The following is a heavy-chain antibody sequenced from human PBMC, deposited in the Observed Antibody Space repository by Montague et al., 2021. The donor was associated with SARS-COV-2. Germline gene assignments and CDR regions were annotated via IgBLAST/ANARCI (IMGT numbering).Heavy chain of an antibody. CDR1: GFTFNTYW. CDR2: INSDETSI. V-gene: IGHV3-74*03. D-gene: IGHD5-12*01. J-gene: IGHJ4*02. CDR3: AMGWLPDF. Sequence: FLSLSLAASGFTFNTYWMNWVRQEPGKGLVSISRINSDETSISYADSVKGRFTVFRDNTKNILYLQMNSLRVEDTAVYYCAMGWLPDFWGQGTQVTVSS.